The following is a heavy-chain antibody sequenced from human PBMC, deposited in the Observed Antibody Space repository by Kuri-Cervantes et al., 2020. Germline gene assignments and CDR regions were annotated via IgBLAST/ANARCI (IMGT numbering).Heavy chain of an antibody. V-gene: IGHV3-30-3*01. CDR3: AREFRNYYDTPYYCYYGMDV. Sequence: GESLKISCAASGFTFSSYAMHWVRQAPGKGLEWVAVISYDGSNKYYAYSVKGRFTISRDNAKNLLYLQMNSLRAEDTAVYYCAREFRNYYDTPYYCYYGMDVWGQGTTVTVSS. D-gene: IGHD3-22*01. CDR1: GFTFSSYA. J-gene: IGHJ6*02. CDR2: ISYDGSNK.